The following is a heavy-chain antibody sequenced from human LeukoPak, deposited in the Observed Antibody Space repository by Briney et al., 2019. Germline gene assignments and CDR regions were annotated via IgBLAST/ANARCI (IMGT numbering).Heavy chain of an antibody. Sequence: ASVKVSCRASGYTFTSYGISWVRQAPGQGLEWMGWISAYNGNTNYAQKLQGRVTMTTDTSTSTAYMELRSLRSEDTAVYYCARGRHWSGYYKAFDYWGQGTLVTVSS. V-gene: IGHV1-18*01. D-gene: IGHD3-3*01. CDR1: GYTFTSYG. CDR2: ISAYNGNT. J-gene: IGHJ4*02. CDR3: ARGRHWSGYYKAFDY.